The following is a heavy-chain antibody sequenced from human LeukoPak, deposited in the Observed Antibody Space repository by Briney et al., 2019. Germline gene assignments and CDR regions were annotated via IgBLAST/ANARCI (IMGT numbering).Heavy chain of an antibody. Sequence: GGSLRLSCAASGFTFSSYGMHWVRQAPGKGLEWVAVIWYDGSNKYYADSVKGRFTISRDNAKNSLYLQMNSLRAEDTAVYYCTLTEWDLKLGSWGQGTLVTVSP. V-gene: IGHV3-33*03. CDR2: IWYDGSNK. D-gene: IGHD1-26*01. CDR3: TLTEWDLKLGS. J-gene: IGHJ5*02. CDR1: GFTFSSYG.